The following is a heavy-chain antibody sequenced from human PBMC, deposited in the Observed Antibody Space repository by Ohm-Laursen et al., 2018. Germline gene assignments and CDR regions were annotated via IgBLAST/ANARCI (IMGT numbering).Heavy chain of an antibody. CDR1: GGSISSYY. Sequence: SQTLSLTCSVSGGSISSYYWTWIRQPPGKGLEWIGYIYYSGSTNYTPSLKSRVTISVDTSKNQFSLKLSSVTAADTAVYYCARQESSGWYPDYWGQGTLVTVSS. D-gene: IGHD6-19*01. V-gene: IGHV4-59*08. CDR2: IYYSGST. CDR3: ARQESSGWYPDY. J-gene: IGHJ4*02.